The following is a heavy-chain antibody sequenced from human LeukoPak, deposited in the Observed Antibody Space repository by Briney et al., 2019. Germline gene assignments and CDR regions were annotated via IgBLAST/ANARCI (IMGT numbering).Heavy chain of an antibody. J-gene: IGHJ4*02. CDR1: GYSFTNYW. D-gene: IGHD3-16*01. CDR2: IYPDDSHT. V-gene: IGHV5-51*01. Sequence: GESLKISCRASGYSFTNYWIAWVRQMPGKGLEWMGIIYPDDSHTRYSPSLQGQVTISADKSINTAYLQWRSLDASDTAMYYCARRTISYNYVVDYWGQGTLVTVSS. CDR3: ARRTISYNYVVDY.